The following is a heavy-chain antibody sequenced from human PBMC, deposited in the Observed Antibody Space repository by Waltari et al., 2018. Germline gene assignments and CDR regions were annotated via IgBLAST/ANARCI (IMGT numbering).Heavy chain of an antibody. CDR3: ARGPAYYFDY. CDR2: ISASGGT. CDR1: GITFSSST. J-gene: IGHJ4*02. V-gene: IGHV3-23*01. Sequence: EVQLLESGGGLVQPGGSLPLSCAASGITFSSSTMRWVRQAPGKWLEWVSTISASGGTFYADSVKGRFTVSRDSSKNTLSLQMNSLRAEDTAVYYCARGPAYYFDYWDQGTLVTVSS.